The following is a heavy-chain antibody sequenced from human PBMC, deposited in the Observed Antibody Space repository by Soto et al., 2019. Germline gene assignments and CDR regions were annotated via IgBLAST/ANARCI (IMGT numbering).Heavy chain of an antibody. CDR1: GDSISSSVW. J-gene: IGHJ4*02. Sequence: AKTLSLTCPVSGDSISSSVWWTWVRQPPGKGLEWIGEVFHTGNTNYNPSLKSRVTMSVDKSTNEFSLKVTSVTAADTAIYYCARKAWVRFDYWGQGALVTVSS. CDR2: VFHTGNT. D-gene: IGHD7-27*01. V-gene: IGHV4-4*02. CDR3: ARKAWVRFDY.